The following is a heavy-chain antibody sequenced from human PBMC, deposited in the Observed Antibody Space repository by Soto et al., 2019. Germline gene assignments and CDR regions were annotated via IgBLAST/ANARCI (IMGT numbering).Heavy chain of an antibody. CDR3: ARHLAAGDS. CDR1: GYTFTSYY. Sequence: QVQLVQSGAEVKKTGASVRVYCKASGYTFTSYYIHWVRQAPGQGLEWMAIVNPTGGSTNYAQKFQGRVTVTFDTSTSTVFMELNSLRYEDTAVYYCARHLAAGDSWGQGTLVTVSS. J-gene: IGHJ4*02. V-gene: IGHV1-46*03. CDR2: VNPTGGST. D-gene: IGHD6-25*01.